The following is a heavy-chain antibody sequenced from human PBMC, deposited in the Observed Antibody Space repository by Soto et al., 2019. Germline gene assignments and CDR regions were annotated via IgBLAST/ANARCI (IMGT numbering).Heavy chain of an antibody. CDR2: IWYDGSSK. CDR1: GFTFSDYG. V-gene: IGHV3-33*01. D-gene: IGHD3-10*01. CDR3: AAGEPLNY. J-gene: IGHJ4*02. Sequence: PGGSLRLSCAASGFTFSDYGMHWVRQAPGKGLEWVAIIWYDGSSKYYADSVKGRFTISRDNSKNTVYLQMNSLRGEDTAMYYCAAGEPLNYRGQGTLVTVSS.